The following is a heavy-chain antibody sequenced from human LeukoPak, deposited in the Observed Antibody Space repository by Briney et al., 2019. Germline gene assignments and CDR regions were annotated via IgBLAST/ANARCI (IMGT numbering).Heavy chain of an antibody. D-gene: IGHD3-22*01. CDR3: AKDGDYYDSSALGALDT. V-gene: IGHV3-23*01. J-gene: IGHJ3*02. Sequence: GGSLRLSCAGSGFTFSSYDMNWVRQTPGKGLEWVSSIRGSGGRIHYADSVKGRFTIARDNSKNTLYLQMRSLRAEDTAVYYCAKDGDYYDSSALGALDTWGQGTMVTVSS. CDR1: GFTFSSYD. CDR2: IRGSGGRI.